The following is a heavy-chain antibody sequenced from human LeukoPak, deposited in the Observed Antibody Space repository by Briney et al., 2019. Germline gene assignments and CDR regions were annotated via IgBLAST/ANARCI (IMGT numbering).Heavy chain of an antibody. J-gene: IGHJ4*02. CDR3: ARDRGYSYGYFDY. V-gene: IGHV4-61*02. CDR2: IYTSGST. Sequence: PSETLSLTCIVSGGSISSGSYYWSWIRQPAGKGLEWIGRIYTSGSTNYNPSLKSRVTISVDTSKNQFSLKLSSVTAADTAVYYCARDRGYSYGYFDYWGQGTLVTVSS. CDR1: GGSISSGSYY. D-gene: IGHD5-18*01.